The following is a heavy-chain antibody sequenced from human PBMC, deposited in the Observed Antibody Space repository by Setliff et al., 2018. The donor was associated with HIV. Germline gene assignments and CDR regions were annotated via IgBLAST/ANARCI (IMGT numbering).Heavy chain of an antibody. CDR2: IIPILGIA. CDR1: GGTFSSYA. V-gene: IGHV1-69*10. D-gene: IGHD5-18*01. Sequence: SVKVSCKASGGTFSSYAISWVRQAPGQGLEWMGGIIPILGIANYAQKFQGRVTITADKSTSTAYMELSSLRSEDTAVYYCARVGIQLWYPSYYYYYMDVWGKGATVTVSS. CDR3: ARVGIQLWYPSYYYYYMDV. J-gene: IGHJ6*03.